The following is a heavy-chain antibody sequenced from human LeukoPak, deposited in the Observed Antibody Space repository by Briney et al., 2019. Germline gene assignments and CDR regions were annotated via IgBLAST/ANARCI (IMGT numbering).Heavy chain of an antibody. V-gene: IGHV4-39*01. J-gene: IGHJ4*02. D-gene: IGHD6-19*01. CDR1: GGSIISDTYY. CDR2: LAYSGSE. CDR3: ATLRGWRFDY. Sequence: PSETLSLTCTVPGGSIISDTYYWGWIRQPPGMRLEWIVSLAYSGSEYYNPSLISRVTISLDTSKNQFSLRLSSVTASDTAVYYCATLRGWRFDYWGPGTLVTVSS.